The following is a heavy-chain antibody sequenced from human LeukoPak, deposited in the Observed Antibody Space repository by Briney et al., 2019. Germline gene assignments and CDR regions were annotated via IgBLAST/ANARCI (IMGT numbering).Heavy chain of an antibody. V-gene: IGHV3-30-3*01. CDR2: ISSDGTNK. CDR1: GFTFRSYA. CDR3: ARDLTTLEHLGYYYGMDV. Sequence: PGRSLRLSCAASGFTFRSYAMHWVRQAPGKGLEWVIVISSDGTNKYYADSVKGRFTVSRDNSKNTPYLQMNSLRDKDTAVYYCARDLTTLEHLGYYYGMDVWGQGTTVTVSS. J-gene: IGHJ6*02. D-gene: IGHD2-15*01.